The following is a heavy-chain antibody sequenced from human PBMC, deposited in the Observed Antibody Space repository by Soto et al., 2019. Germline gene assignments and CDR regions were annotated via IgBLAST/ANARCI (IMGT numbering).Heavy chain of an antibody. CDR1: GFTFTSSA. Sequence: SVKVSCKASGFTFTSSAVQWVRQARGQRLEWIGWIVVGSGNTNYAQKFQERVTITRDMSTSTAYMELSSLRSEDTAVYYCAAVPTRSGYSLYLNDWGQGTLVTVSS. J-gene: IGHJ4*02. D-gene: IGHD3-22*01. CDR2: IVVGSGNT. CDR3: AAVPTRSGYSLYLND. V-gene: IGHV1-58*01.